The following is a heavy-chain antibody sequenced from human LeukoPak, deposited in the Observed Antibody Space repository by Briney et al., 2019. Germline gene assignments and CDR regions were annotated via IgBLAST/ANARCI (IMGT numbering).Heavy chain of an antibody. D-gene: IGHD5-18*01. J-gene: IGHJ6*03. CDR2: IYYSGST. CDR3: ARVLPPGPYSYGYMDV. V-gene: IGHV4-59*01. Sequence: SETLSLTCTVSGGSLSSYYWSWIRQPPGKGLEWIGYIYYSGSTNYNPSLKSRVTISVDTSKNKFSLKLSSVTAADTAVYYCARVLPPGPYSYGYMDVWGKGTTVTVSS. CDR1: GGSLSSYY.